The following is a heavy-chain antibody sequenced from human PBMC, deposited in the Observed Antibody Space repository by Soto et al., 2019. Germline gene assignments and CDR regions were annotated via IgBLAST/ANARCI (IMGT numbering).Heavy chain of an antibody. J-gene: IGHJ4*02. CDR1: RFTFTTYW. CDR2: IKPDGSEK. CDR3: AKRSSSSTFDY. D-gene: IGHD6-6*01. V-gene: IGHV3-7*03. Sequence: GGSLRLSCAASRFTFTTYWMSWVRQAPGKGLEWVANIKPDGSEKYYVDSVKGRFTISRDNAKNSLYLQMNSLRAEDTAVYYCAKRSSSSTFDYWGQGTLVTVSS.